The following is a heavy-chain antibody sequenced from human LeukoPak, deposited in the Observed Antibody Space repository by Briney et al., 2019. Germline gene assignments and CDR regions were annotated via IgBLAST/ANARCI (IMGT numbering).Heavy chain of an antibody. CDR1: GGSISSSSYY. Sequence: SETLSLTCTASGGSISSSSYYWGWIRQPPGKGLEWIGSIYYSGSTYYNPSLKSRVTISVDTSKNQFSLKLSSVTAADTAVYYCASLYCSGGSCYVNYWGQGTLVTVSS. CDR3: ASLYCSGGSCYVNY. J-gene: IGHJ4*02. CDR2: IYYSGST. D-gene: IGHD2-15*01. V-gene: IGHV4-39*01.